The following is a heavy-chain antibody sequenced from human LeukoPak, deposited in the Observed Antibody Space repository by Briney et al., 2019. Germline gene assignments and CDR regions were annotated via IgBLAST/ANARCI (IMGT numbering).Heavy chain of an antibody. Sequence: SETLSLTCTVSGGSVSSYYWSWIRQPPGKGLEWIGYIFYSGSTNYNPSLKSRVTILVDTSKNQFSLKLSSVTAADTAIYYCARIRGAVTYYFDYCGQGTLVTVSS. V-gene: IGHV4-59*02. CDR2: IFYSGST. J-gene: IGHJ4*02. CDR3: ARIRGAVTYYFDY. CDR1: GGSVSSYY. D-gene: IGHD1-26*01.